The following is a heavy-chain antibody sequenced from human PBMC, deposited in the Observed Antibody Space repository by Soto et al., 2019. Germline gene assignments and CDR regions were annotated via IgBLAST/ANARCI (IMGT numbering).Heavy chain of an antibody. Sequence: VQLQQWGAGLLKPSETLSLTCAVYGGSFSGYYWNWFRQPPGKGLEGIGEINPSGGTNSNPSLKNRVAISVDTSKYQFSLKLNSVTAADTSVYYCARGAAGRYFDWLPPLDSWGQGTLVTVSS. CDR3: ARGAAGRYFDWLPPLDS. V-gene: IGHV4-34*01. D-gene: IGHD3-9*01. CDR1: GGSFSGYY. CDR2: INPSGGT. J-gene: IGHJ4*02.